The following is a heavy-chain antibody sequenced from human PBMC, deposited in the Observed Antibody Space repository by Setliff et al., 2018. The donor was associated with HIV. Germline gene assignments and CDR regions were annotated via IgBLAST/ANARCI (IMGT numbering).Heavy chain of an antibody. V-gene: IGHV4-34*01. J-gene: IGHJ6*01. D-gene: IGHD3-10*01. CDR1: GGSFSAYY. CDR2: INHGGST. CDR3: ARDNSYYYGSGSHYWYGMDV. Sequence: PSETLSLTCAVYGGSFSAYYWSWIRQSPGKGLEWIGAINHGGSTNYNPSVKSRVTISLDRAKNHFSLKLTSMTAADTAVYYCARDNSYYYGSGSHYWYGMDVWSQGTTVTVSS.